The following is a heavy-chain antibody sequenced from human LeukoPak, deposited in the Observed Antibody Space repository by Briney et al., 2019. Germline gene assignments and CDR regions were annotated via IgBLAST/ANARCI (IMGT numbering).Heavy chain of an antibody. CDR2: ADHDGSDT. CDR3: ATLAAAGTNY. J-gene: IGHJ4*02. CDR1: GFTFRRYW. Sequence: GGSLRLSCAASGFTFRRYWMHWVRQAPGKGLVWVSRADHDGSDTSYADSVRGRFTISRDNAKNTLYLQMNSLSAEDTAVYYCATLAAAGTNYWGQGTLVTVSS. D-gene: IGHD6-13*01. V-gene: IGHV3-74*01.